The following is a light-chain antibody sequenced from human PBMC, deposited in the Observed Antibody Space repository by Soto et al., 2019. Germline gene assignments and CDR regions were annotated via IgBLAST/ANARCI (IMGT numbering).Light chain of an antibody. J-gene: IGKJ1*01. CDR3: QQYFKWAWT. Sequence: EIVMTQSPATLSVSPGERATLSCRASQSVSSGLAWYQQKPGQALRLLIYAASTRATGIPARFSGSGSGTEFTLTISSLQSEDFAVYYWQQYFKWAWTLGQGTKVEIK. CDR2: AAS. V-gene: IGKV3-15*01. CDR1: QSVSSG.